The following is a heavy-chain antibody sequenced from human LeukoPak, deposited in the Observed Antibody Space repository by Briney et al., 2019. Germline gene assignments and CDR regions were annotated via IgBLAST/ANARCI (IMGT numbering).Heavy chain of an antibody. Sequence: GGSLRLSCAASGFTFSSYWMSWVRQAPGKGLEWVSYISSSGSTIYYADSVKGRFTISRDNAKNSLYLQMNSLRAEDTAVYYCASKHPYYCSGGSCYYFDYWGQGTLVTVSS. CDR3: ASKHPYYCSGGSCYYFDY. D-gene: IGHD2-15*01. CDR1: GFTFSSYW. V-gene: IGHV3-48*04. J-gene: IGHJ4*02. CDR2: ISSSGSTI.